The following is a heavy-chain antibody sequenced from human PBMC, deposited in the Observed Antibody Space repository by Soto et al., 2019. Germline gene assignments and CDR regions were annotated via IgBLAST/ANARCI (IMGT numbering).Heavy chain of an antibody. V-gene: IGHV1-69*01. D-gene: IGHD3-22*01. CDR3: ARGGDSIGYYVIPFDP. Sequence: QVQLVQSGAEVKKPGSSVKVSCKTSGGSFNNYAISWVRQAPGQGLEWMGGIIPIFGTADYAQKFQGRVTITGDESTITAYMELSRLRSEDTAMYYCARGGDSIGYYVIPFDPWGQGTLVTVSS. CDR1: GGSFNNYA. CDR2: IIPIFGTA. J-gene: IGHJ5*02.